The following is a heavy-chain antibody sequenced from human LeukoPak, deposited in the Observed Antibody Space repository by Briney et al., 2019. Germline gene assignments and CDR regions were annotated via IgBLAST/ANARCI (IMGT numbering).Heavy chain of an antibody. CDR2: SDPEDGET. CDR3: VTDRARLFWYFDL. J-gene: IGHJ2*01. V-gene: IGHV1-24*01. Sequence: ASVKVSCKVSGSILSDLSIHWVRQAPGKGLEYVGGSDPEDGETFHAQNFQGRVTMTEDTNIDTAYMELSSLRSEDTAIYYCVTDRARLFWYFDLWGRGTLVTVSS. CDR1: GSILSDLS. D-gene: IGHD2-21*02.